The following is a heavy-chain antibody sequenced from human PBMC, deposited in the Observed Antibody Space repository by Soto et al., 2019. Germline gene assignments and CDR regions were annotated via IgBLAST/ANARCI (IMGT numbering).Heavy chain of an antibody. CDR3: ARKYSSYGPFDY. V-gene: IGHV3-48*01. CDR2: ISSSSSTI. J-gene: IGHJ4*02. D-gene: IGHD6-6*01. CDR1: GFTFSSYS. Sequence: EVQLVESGGGLVQPGGSLRLSCAASGFTFSSYSMNWVRQGPGKGLEWVSYISSSSSTIYYADSVKGRITISRDNAKNAPYLQMNTLRAEDTAVYYCARKYSSYGPFDYWGQGTLVTVSS.